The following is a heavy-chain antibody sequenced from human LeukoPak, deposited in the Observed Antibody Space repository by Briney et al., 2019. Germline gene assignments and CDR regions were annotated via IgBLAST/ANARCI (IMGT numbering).Heavy chain of an antibody. J-gene: IGHJ4*02. Sequence: SEILSLTCAVYGGSFSGYYWSWIRQPPGKGLEWIGEINHSGSTNYNPSLKSRVTISVDTSKNQFSLKLSSVTAADTAVYYCARQSIAAAFGYWGQGTLVTVSS. CDR1: GGSFSGYY. CDR2: INHSGST. CDR3: ARQSIAAAFGY. D-gene: IGHD6-13*01. V-gene: IGHV4-34*01.